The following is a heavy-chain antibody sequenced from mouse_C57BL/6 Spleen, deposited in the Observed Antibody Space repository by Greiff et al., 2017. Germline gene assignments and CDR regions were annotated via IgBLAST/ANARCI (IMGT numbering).Heavy chain of an antibody. V-gene: IGHV1-59*01. D-gene: IGHD2-5*01. CDR3: AYSNYDSFDY. CDR1: GYTFTSYW. J-gene: IGHJ2*01. CDR2: IDPSDSYT. Sequence: QVQLKQPGAELVRPGTSVKLSCKASGYTFTSYWMHWVKQRPGQGLEWIGVIDPSDSYTNYNQKFKGKATLTVDTSSSTAYMQLSSLTSEDSAVYYCAYSNYDSFDYWGQGTTLTVSS.